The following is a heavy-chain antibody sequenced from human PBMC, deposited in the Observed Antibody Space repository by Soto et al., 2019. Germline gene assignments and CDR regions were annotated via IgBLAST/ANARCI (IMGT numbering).Heavy chain of an antibody. V-gene: IGHV3-11*01. CDR1: GLTFSDYY. Sequence: QVQLVESGGGLVKPGGSLRLSCAASGLTFSDYYMSWIRQAPGKGLEWVAYISSSGSTIYYADSVKGRFTISRDNAKNSLYLQMNSLRAEDTAVYYCARDRSERYCSGGTCSSFWYFDLWGRGTRVTVSS. D-gene: IGHD2-15*01. J-gene: IGHJ2*01. CDR3: ARDRSERYCSGGTCSSFWYFDL. CDR2: ISSSGSTI.